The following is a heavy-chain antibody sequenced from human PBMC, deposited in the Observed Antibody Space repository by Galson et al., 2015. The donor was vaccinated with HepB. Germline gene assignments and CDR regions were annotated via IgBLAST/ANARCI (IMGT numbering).Heavy chain of an antibody. CDR1: GYSFTSYW. Sequence: QSGAEVKRPGESLRISCTGSGYSFTSYWIGWVRQMPGKGLEWMGIIYPGDSDTRYSPSFQGQVTISADKSISTAYLQWSSLKASDTAMYYCARHLLRDDPMVRGVIEGGYFDLWGRGTLVTVSS. V-gene: IGHV5-51*01. J-gene: IGHJ2*01. CDR2: IYPGDSDT. D-gene: IGHD3-10*01. CDR3: ARHLLRDDPMVRGVIEGGYFDL.